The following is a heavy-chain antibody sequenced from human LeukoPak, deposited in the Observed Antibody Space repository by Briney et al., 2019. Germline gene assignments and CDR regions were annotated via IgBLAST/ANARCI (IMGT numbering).Heavy chain of an antibody. Sequence: GGSLRLSCAASGFTFSSYSMNWVRQAPGKGLEWVSYISSSSSTIYYADSVKGRFTISRDNAKNSLYLQMNSLRAEDTAVYYCARDLGLLYFDYWGQGTLVTVSS. V-gene: IGHV3-48*04. CDR2: ISSSSSTI. D-gene: IGHD2-15*01. CDR1: GFTFSSYS. J-gene: IGHJ4*02. CDR3: ARDLGLLYFDY.